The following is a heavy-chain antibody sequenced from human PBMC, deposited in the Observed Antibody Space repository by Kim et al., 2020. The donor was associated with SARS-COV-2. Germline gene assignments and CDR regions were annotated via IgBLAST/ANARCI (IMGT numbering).Heavy chain of an antibody. D-gene: IGHD2-2*03. CDR2: ISAYNGNT. CDR1: GYTFTSYG. J-gene: IGHJ5*02. V-gene: IGHV1-18*01. Sequence: ASVKVSCKASGYTFTSYGISWVRQAPGQGLEWMGWISAYNGNTNYAQKLQGRVTMTTDTSTSTAYMELRSLRSDDTAVYYCARDLLIVDIVVVPAAKKANWVDPWGQGTLVTVSS. CDR3: ARDLLIVDIVVVPAAKKANWVDP.